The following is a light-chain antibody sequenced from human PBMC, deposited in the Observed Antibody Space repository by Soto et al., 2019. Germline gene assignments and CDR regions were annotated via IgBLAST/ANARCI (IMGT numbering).Light chain of an antibody. V-gene: IGKV4-1*01. CDR1: QSVFYSSNNKNY. J-gene: IGKJ2*01. Sequence: DIVMTQSPDSLAVSLGERATINCKSSQSVFYSSNNKNYLAWYQQKSGQPPKLLIYWASTRESGVPDRSSGSGSGTDFTLTISSLQAEDVAVYYCQQYYGTPYTFGQGTKLEIK. CDR3: QQYYGTPYT. CDR2: WAS.